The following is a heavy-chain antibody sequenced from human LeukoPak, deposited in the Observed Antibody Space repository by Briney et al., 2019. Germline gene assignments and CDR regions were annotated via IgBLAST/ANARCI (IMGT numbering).Heavy chain of an antibody. CDR3: AKAKRIAAAGSVFLFDY. CDR2: IWYDGSNK. V-gene: IGHV3-33*06. D-gene: IGHD6-13*01. CDR1: GFTFSSYG. J-gene: IGHJ4*02. Sequence: GRSLRLSCAASGFTFSSYGMHWVRQAPGKGLEWVAVIWYDGSNKYYADSVKGRFTISRGNSKNTLYLQMNSLRAEDTAVYYCAKAKRIAAAGSVFLFDYWGQGTLVTVSS.